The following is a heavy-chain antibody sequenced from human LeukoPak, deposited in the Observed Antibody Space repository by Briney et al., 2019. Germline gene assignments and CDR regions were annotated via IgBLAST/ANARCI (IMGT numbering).Heavy chain of an antibody. Sequence: PGGSLRLSCAASGFAFSTYSMNWVRRLQGRGWSGSHPLVVEVLTYYADSVKGRVTISRDNAKNSLYLQMNSLRAEDTAVYYCARVLSGCETTRCELDYWGQGTLVTVSS. D-gene: IGHD1-26*01. CDR3: ARVLSGCETTRCELDY. CDR2: LVVEVLT. CDR1: GFAFSTYS. V-gene: IGHV3-21*01. J-gene: IGHJ4*02.